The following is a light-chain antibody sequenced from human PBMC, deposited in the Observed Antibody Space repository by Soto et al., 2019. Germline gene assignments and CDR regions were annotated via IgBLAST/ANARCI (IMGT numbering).Light chain of an antibody. CDR3: QQFDNLPLT. Sequence: DIQMTQSPSSLSASVGDRVTITCQASPDISNYLNWYQQKPGKAPKILSYDASVLEAGVPSRFSGGGSGTHFTLTISSLQAEDVATYYGQQFDNLPLTVGGGTKVEIK. V-gene: IGKV1-33*01. CDR2: DAS. J-gene: IGKJ4*01. CDR1: PDISNY.